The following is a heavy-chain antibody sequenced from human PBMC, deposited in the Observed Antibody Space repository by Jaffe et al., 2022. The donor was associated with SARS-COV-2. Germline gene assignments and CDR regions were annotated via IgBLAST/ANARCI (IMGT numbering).Heavy chain of an antibody. CDR2: IWYDGSNK. V-gene: IGHV3-33*01. D-gene: IGHD2-2*01. Sequence: QVQLVESGGGVVQPGRSLRLSCAASGFTFSSYGMHWVRQAPGKGLEWVAVIWYDGSNKYYADSVKGRFTISRDNSKNTLYLQMNSLRAEDTAVYYCARDRVPMRPGAYYYYGMDVWGQGTTVTVSS. CDR1: GFTFSSYG. CDR3: ARDRVPMRPGAYYYYGMDV. J-gene: IGHJ6*02.